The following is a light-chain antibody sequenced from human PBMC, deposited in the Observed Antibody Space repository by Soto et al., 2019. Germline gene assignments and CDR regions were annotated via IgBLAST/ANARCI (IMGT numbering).Light chain of an antibody. CDR1: SSDIGGYNY. V-gene: IGLV2-14*01. CDR3: SSDASSNPQV. Sequence: QSVLTQPASVSGSPGQSITVSCIGTSSDIGGYNYVSWYQQHPGKAPKLMIHDVSNRPSGVSDRFSGSKSGNTASLTISGLQAGDEAYSYCSSDASSNPQVFGGGTKLTVL. J-gene: IGLJ2*01. CDR2: DVS.